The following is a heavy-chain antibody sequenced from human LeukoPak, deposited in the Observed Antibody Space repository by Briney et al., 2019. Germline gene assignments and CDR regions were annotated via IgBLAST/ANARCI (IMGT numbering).Heavy chain of an antibody. CDR3: ARTTGFYFGVDV. J-gene: IGHJ6*02. V-gene: IGHV4-59*01. CDR2: AYYSGST. CDR1: GGSISSNY. Sequence: SETLSLTCTVSGGSISSNYWSWIRQPPGKGLERIGYAYYSGSTNYNPSLKSRVTISVDRSKNQFSLKLSSVTAADTAIYYCARTTGFYFGVDVWGQGTTVTVSS. D-gene: IGHD1-14*01.